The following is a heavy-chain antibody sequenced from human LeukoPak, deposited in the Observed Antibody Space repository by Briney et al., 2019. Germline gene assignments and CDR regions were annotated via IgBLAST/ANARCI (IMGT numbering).Heavy chain of an antibody. J-gene: IGHJ4*02. CDR1: GFTFSVYW. CDR3: SGDPGDY. Sequence: GGSLRLSCAASGFTFSVYWMSGVGQAPGKGLEWVANINQDGSETYYVDSVEGRFTISRENAKNSLFLQMSSLRAEDTAVYFCSGDPGDYWGQGTLVTVSS. V-gene: IGHV3-7*04. D-gene: IGHD7-27*01. CDR2: INQDGSET.